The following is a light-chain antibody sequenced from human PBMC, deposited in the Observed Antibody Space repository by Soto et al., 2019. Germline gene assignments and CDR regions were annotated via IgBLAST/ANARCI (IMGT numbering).Light chain of an antibody. CDR1: SSNIGSNT. V-gene: IGLV1-44*01. CDR3: AAWDDSLNGAV. Sequence: QSVLTQPPSASGTPGQRVTISCSGSSSNIGSNTVNWYQQLPGTAPKLLIYSNNQRPSGVPDRFSGSKSGTSASLAISGLQSEDEADYYCAAWDDSLNGAVFGGGTQLTLL. J-gene: IGLJ7*01. CDR2: SNN.